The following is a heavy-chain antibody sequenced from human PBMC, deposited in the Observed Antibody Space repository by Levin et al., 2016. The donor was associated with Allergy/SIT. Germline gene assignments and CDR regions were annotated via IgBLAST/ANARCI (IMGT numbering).Heavy chain of an antibody. CDR2: IRGGVGDR. J-gene: IGHJ4*02. CDR3: AKRSGDSYGYFDF. CDR1: GFTFTSYA. V-gene: IGHV3-23*01. D-gene: IGHD5-18*01. Sequence: GGSLRLSCAASGFTFTSYAMSWVRQAPGKGLEWVSVIRGGVGDRYYAESVKGRFTISRDNSKTTVYLQMNSLRADDTAVYFCAKRSGDSYGYFDFWGQGTLVTVSS.